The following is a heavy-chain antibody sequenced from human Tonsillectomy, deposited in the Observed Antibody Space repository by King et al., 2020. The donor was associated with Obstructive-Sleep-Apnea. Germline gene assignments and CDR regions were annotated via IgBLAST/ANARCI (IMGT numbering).Heavy chain of an antibody. CDR1: AGSISSSSYY. CDR2: IYYSGRT. CDR3: ARHGFSSSWYVDY. D-gene: IGHD6-13*01. J-gene: IGHJ4*02. V-gene: IGHV4-39*07. Sequence: QLQESGPGLVKPLETLSLTCTVSAGSISSSSYYWGWIRQPPGKGLEWIGSIYYSGRTYNNPSLKSRVTISVDTSKNQFSLKLGSVTAADTALYYCARHGFSSSWYVDYWGQGTLVTVSS.